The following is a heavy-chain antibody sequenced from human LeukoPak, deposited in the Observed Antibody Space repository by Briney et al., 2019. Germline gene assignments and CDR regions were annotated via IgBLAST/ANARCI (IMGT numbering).Heavy chain of an antibody. CDR1: GGSISSSSYY. CDR2: NYYSGST. V-gene: IGHV4-39*07. Sequence: SETLSLTCTVSGGSISSSSYYWGWIRQPPGKRLEWIGSNYYSGSTYYNPSLKSRVTISVDTSKNQFSLKLRSVTAEDTPVYYCARDYDYVWGSYRFVATYFDYWGQGTLVTVSS. J-gene: IGHJ4*02. D-gene: IGHD3-16*02. CDR3: ARDYDYVWGSYRFVATYFDY.